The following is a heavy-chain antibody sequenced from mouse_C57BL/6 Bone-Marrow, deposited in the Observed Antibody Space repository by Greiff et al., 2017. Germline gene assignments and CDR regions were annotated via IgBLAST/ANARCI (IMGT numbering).Heavy chain of an antibody. CDR2: IYPRSGNT. CDR1: GYTFTSYG. J-gene: IGHJ1*03. V-gene: IGHV1-81*01. CDR3: ARTGGNQDRCFDV. D-gene: IGHD1-1*02. Sequence: QVQLKESGAELARPGASVKLSCKASGYTFTSYGISWVKQRTGQGLEWIGEIYPRSGNTYYNEKFKGKATLTADKSSSTAYMELRSLTSEDSAVYFCARTGGNQDRCFDVWGTGTTVTVSS.